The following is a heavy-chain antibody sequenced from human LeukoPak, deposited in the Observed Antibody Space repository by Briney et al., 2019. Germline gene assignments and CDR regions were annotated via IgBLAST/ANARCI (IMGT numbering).Heavy chain of an antibody. CDR1: GGSISSSSYY. J-gene: IGHJ3*02. CDR2: IYYSGST. D-gene: IGHD2-2*01. V-gene: IGHV4-39*07. CDR3: ARIPWGYCSSTSCYAFDI. Sequence: PSETLSLTCTVSGGSISSSSYYWGWIRQPPGKGLEWIGSIYYSGSTYYNPSLKSRVTISVDTSKNQFSLKLYSVTAADTAVYYCARIPWGYCSSTSCYAFDIWGQGTMVTVSS.